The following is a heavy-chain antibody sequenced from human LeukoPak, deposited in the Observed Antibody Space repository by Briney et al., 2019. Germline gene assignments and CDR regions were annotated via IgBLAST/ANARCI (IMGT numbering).Heavy chain of an antibody. CDR1: GYTFTGYY. CDR3: ASPGPMITFGGVIVEGLDY. CDR2: IIPIFGTA. J-gene: IGHJ4*02. Sequence: SVKVSCKASGYTFTGYYMHWVRQAPGQGLEWMGGIIPIFGTANYAQKFQGRVTITADKSTSTAYMELSSLRSEDTAVYYCASPGPMITFGGVIVEGLDYWGQGTLVTVSS. V-gene: IGHV1-69*06. D-gene: IGHD3-16*02.